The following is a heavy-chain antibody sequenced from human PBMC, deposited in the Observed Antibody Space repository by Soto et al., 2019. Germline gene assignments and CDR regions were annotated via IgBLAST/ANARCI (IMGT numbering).Heavy chain of an antibody. Sequence: ASVKVSCKASGYTFTGYYVHWVRQAPGQGPEWMGWINPNSGGTKSAQKFQGRVTMTRDTSINTAYMELSRLRSGDTAVYYCARRKGDYYDSSGYHYYFDYWGQGTLVTVSS. CDR1: GYTFTGYY. V-gene: IGHV1-2*02. J-gene: IGHJ4*02. D-gene: IGHD3-22*01. CDR2: INPNSGGT. CDR3: ARRKGDYYDSSGYHYYFDY.